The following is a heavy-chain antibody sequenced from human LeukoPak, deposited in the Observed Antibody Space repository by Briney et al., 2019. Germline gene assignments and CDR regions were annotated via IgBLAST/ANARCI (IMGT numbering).Heavy chain of an antibody. CDR3: ARHPTKWELRLSLDY. CDR1: GGSFSAYY. V-gene: IGHV4-34*01. CDR2: SNHSGST. Sequence: SETLSLTCAVYGGSFSAYYWSWIRQPPGKGLEWIGESNHSGSTNYNPSLKSRVVISVDTSKNQFSLNMNSVTAADTAVYYCARHPTKWELRLSLDYWGQGTLVTVSS. J-gene: IGHJ4*02. D-gene: IGHD1-26*01.